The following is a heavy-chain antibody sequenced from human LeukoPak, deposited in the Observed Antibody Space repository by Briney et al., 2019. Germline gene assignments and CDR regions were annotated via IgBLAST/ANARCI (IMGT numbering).Heavy chain of an antibody. CDR2: IYNSGST. CDR1: GYSISSGYY. CDR3: AKSNGYGLVDI. Sequence: SETPFLTCTVSGYSISSGYYWGWIRQPPGKGLEWIGSIYNSGSTYYNPSLKSRVTISVDTSKNQISLKLSSATAADTAVYYCAKSNGYGLVDIWGQGTMVTVSS. V-gene: IGHV4-38-2*02. J-gene: IGHJ3*02. D-gene: IGHD3-10*01.